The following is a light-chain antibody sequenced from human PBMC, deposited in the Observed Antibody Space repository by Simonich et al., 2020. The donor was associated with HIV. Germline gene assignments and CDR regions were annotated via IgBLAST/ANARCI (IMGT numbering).Light chain of an antibody. CDR1: TSDVGSYNL. J-gene: IGLJ2*01. CDR3: CSYAGTSTVI. Sequence: QSALTQPASVSGSPGPSITISCTGTTSDVGSYNLVSWYQQHPGKAPKLMISEGSKRPSGVSDRFSGSKFGNPASLTISGLQAEDEADYYCCSYAGTSTVIFGGGTKLTVL. CDR2: EGS. V-gene: IGLV2-23*01.